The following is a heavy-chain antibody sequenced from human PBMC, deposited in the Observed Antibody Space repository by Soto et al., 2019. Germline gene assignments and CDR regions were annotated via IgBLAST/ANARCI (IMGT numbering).Heavy chain of an antibody. V-gene: IGHV3-23*01. J-gene: IGHJ6*02. CDR2: ISGSGGTT. CDR1: GFTFINYA. CDR3: GKGRYGDYYYYYAMDV. Sequence: EVQLLESGGGLAQPGGSLRLSCAASGFTFINYAMSWVRQAPGKGLEWVSAISGSGGTTSYADSVKGRFTFSRDNSKNTLYLQMNSLRAEDTAVYYCGKGRYGDYYYYYAMDVWGQGTTVTVSS. D-gene: IGHD4-17*01.